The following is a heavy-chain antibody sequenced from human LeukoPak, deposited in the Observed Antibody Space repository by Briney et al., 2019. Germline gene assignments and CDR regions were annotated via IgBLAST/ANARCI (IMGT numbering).Heavy chain of an antibody. CDR3: ARDRACSGGSCYLGWFDP. CDR2: IKQDGSEK. D-gene: IGHD2-15*01. V-gene: IGHV3-7*01. CDR1: GFTFSSYE. J-gene: IGHJ5*02. Sequence: GGSLRLSCAASGFTFSSYEMNWVRQAPGKGLEWVANIKQDGSEKYYVDSVKGRFTISRDNAKNSLYLQMNSLRAEDTAVYYCARDRACSGGSCYLGWFDPWGQGTLVTVSS.